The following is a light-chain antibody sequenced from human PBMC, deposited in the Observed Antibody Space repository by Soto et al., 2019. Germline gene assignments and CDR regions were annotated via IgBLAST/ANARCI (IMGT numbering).Light chain of an antibody. J-gene: IGKJ1*01. V-gene: IGKV1-5*03. CDR3: QQYNSYSGT. Sequence: DIQMTQSPSTLSASVGDRVTTTCRASQSISSWLAWYQQKPGKAPKLLISKASSLESGVPSRFSGSGSGTEFTLTISSLQPDDFATYHCQQYNSYSGTFGQGTKVDIK. CDR1: QSISSW. CDR2: KAS.